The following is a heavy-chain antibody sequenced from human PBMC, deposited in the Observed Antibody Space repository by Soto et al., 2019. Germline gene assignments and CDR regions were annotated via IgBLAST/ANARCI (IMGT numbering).Heavy chain of an antibody. V-gene: IGHV1-69*13. CDR3: ARDPDFWSGYYRWDYYYYGMDV. J-gene: IGHJ6*02. D-gene: IGHD3-3*01. CDR1: GGTLSSYA. Sequence: SVKVSCKASGGTLSSYAISWVRQAPGQGLEWMGGIIPIFGTANYAQKFQGRVTITADESTSTAYMELSSLRSEDTAVYYCARDPDFWSGYYRWDYYYYGMDVWGQGTTVTVSS. CDR2: IIPIFGTA.